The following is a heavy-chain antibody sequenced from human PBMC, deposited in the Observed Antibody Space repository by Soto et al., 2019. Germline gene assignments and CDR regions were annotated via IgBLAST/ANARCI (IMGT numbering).Heavy chain of an antibody. J-gene: IGHJ6*02. CDR2: ILNDGSNR. CDR1: GFTFSNYG. Sequence: QVQLVESGGGVVQPGRSLRLSCAASGFTFSNYGMHWVRQAPGKGLEWVAVILNDGSNRYHADSVKDRFTISRDNSKNMLYLQMKSLGAEDTAVYYCARDDEYSGNGMDVWGQGTTVTVS. V-gene: IGHV3-33*01. D-gene: IGHD3-10*01. CDR3: ARDDEYSGNGMDV.